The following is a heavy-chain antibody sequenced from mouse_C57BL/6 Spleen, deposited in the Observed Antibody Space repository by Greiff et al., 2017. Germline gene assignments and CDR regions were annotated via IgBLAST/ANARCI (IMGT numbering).Heavy chain of an antibody. J-gene: IGHJ4*01. V-gene: IGHV1-18*01. CDR1: GYTFTDYN. CDR2: INPNNGGT. Sequence: EVQRVESGPELVKPGASVKIPCKASGYTFTDYNMDWVKQSHGKSLEWIGDINPNNGGTIYNQKFKGKATLTVDKSSSTAYMELRSLTSEDTAVYDCARAYGSIPYYAMDYWGQGASVTVSS. CDR3: ARAYGSIPYYAMDY. D-gene: IGHD1-1*01.